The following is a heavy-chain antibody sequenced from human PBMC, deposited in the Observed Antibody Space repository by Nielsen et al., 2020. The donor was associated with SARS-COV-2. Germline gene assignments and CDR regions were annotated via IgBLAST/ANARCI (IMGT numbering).Heavy chain of an antibody. CDR2: INNRGSA. V-gene: IGHV4-59*01. Sequence: GSLRLSCTVSGGSISTYFWSWIRQPPGKGLEWIGYINNRGSANYNPSLESRVTISVDTSENQFSLKLRSVTAADTAVYYCAREVEYYDSSEFDAFDIWGQGTKVTVSS. CDR3: AREVEYYDSSEFDAFDI. J-gene: IGHJ3*02. D-gene: IGHD3-22*01. CDR1: GGSISTYF.